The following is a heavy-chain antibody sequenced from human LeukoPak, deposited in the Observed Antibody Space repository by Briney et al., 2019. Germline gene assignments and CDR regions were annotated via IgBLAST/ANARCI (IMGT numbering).Heavy chain of an antibody. V-gene: IGHV4-39*01. D-gene: IGHD3-22*01. Sequence: SETLSLTCTVSGGSISSGSYYWSWIRQPPGKGLEWIGSIYYSGSTYYNPSLKSRVTISVDTSKNQFSLKLSSVTAADTAVYYCARRVYYYDSSGPWGYYFDYWGQGTLVTVSS. J-gene: IGHJ4*02. CDR2: IYYSGST. CDR3: ARRVYYYDSSGPWGYYFDY. CDR1: GGSISSGSYY.